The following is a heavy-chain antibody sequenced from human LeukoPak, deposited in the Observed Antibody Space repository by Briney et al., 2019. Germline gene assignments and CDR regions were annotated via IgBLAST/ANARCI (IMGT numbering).Heavy chain of an antibody. Sequence: GASVKVSCKASGYTFTGYYMHWVRQAPGQGLEWMGWINPNSGGTNYAQKFQGRVTMTRDTSISTAYMELSRLRSDDTAVYYCARVLPTVWGLQSQKGFDYWGQGTLVTVSS. V-gene: IGHV1-2*02. CDR2: INPNSGGT. D-gene: IGHD5-24*01. CDR3: ARVLPTVWGLQSQKGFDY. CDR1: GYTFTGYY. J-gene: IGHJ4*02.